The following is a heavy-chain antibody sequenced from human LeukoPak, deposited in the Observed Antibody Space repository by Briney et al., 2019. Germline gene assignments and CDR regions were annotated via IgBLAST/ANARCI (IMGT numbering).Heavy chain of an antibody. Sequence: ASVEVSCKASGYTFTSYGISWVRQAPGQGLEWTGWISAYNGNTNYAQKLQGRVTMTTDTSTSTAYMELRSLRSDDTAVYYCAYCGGDCYSRWFDPWGQGTLVTVSS. CDR2: ISAYNGNT. D-gene: IGHD2-21*02. CDR1: GYTFTSYG. V-gene: IGHV1-18*01. CDR3: AYCGGDCYSRWFDP. J-gene: IGHJ5*02.